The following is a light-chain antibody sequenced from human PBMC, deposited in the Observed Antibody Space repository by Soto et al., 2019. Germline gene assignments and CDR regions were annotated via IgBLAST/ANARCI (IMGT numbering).Light chain of an antibody. J-gene: IGLJ1*01. Sequence: NFMLTQPHSVSESPGKTVTISCTRSSGSIASNYVQWYQQRPGSAPTTVIYEDNQRPSGVPNRFSGSIDSSSNSASLTISGLKTEDEADYYCQSYDSSTLYVFGTGTKV. CDR3: QSYDSSTLYV. CDR1: SGSIASNY. CDR2: EDN. V-gene: IGLV6-57*04.